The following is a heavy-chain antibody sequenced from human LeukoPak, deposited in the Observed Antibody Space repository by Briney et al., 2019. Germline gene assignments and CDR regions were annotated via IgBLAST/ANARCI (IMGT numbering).Heavy chain of an antibody. CDR1: GGSISSYY. Sequence: PSETLSLTCTVSGGSISSYYWSWIRQPPGKGLEWIGYIYYSGSTNYNPSLKSRVTISVDTSKNQFSLKLSSVTAADTAVYYCARAVTKAGTVFDYWGQGTLVTVSS. CDR2: IYYSGST. J-gene: IGHJ4*02. D-gene: IGHD6-19*01. V-gene: IGHV4-59*01. CDR3: ARAVTKAGTVFDY.